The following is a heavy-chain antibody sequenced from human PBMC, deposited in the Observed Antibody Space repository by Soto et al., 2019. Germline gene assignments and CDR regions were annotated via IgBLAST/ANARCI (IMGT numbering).Heavy chain of an antibody. Sequence: SETLSLTCVVSGASITSNNWWRWVREPPGEGLEWVGEVYHSGTTNYNQALKSRVTLSVDKYKNQFSLKVTSVTAADTPVYYCAKDGSANLYYSDRWGQETPATVSP. CDR3: AKDGSANLYYSDR. CDR1: GASITSNNW. CDR2: VYHSGTT. J-gene: IGHJ4*02. V-gene: IGHV4-4*02. D-gene: IGHD1-26*01.